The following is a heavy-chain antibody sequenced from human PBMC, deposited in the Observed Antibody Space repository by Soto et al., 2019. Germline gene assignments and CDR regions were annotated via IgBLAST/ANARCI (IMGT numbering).Heavy chain of an antibody. CDR3: VRDSAYSFDY. CDR1: GFAFSYHN. CDR2: ISSSTSAT. V-gene: IGHV3-48*01. D-gene: IGHD2-21*01. Sequence: EVQLVESGGGLVQPGGSLRLSCAASGFAFSYHNMKWVRKAPGKGLEWVSDISSSTSATYYADSVKGRFTISRDNAKNSLYLQMNSLRAEDTAIYYCVRDSAYSFDYWGQGTLVTVSS. J-gene: IGHJ4*02.